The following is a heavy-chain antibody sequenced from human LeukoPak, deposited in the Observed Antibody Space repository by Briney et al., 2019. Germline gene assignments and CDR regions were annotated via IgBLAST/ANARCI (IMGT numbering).Heavy chain of an antibody. CDR3: AMDYYDTNGYSRGWDY. V-gene: IGHV3-30*04. D-gene: IGHD3-22*01. CDR2: SSNHGSDE. Sequence: LSGGSLRLSCAASGFTFTSLPLHWVRQAPGKGLEWVAVSSNHGSDEYYADSVKGRFTVSSDNSKKTVYLQMDSLRAEDTAVYYCAMDYYDTNGYSRGWDYWGQGTLVSVSS. J-gene: IGHJ4*02. CDR1: GFTFTSLP.